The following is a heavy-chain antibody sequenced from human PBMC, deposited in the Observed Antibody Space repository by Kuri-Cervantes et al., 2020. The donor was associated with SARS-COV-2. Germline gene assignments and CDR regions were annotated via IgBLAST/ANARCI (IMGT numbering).Heavy chain of an antibody. CDR1: GFTFSSYS. CDR3: AKEERTAFDY. Sequence: GESLKISCAASGFTFSSYSMNWVRQAPGKGLEWVSSISSSSSYIYYADSVKGRFTISRDNAKNSLYLQMNSLRAEDTAVYYCAKEERTAFDYWGQGTLVTVSS. J-gene: IGHJ4*02. CDR2: ISSSSSYI. V-gene: IGHV3-21*01.